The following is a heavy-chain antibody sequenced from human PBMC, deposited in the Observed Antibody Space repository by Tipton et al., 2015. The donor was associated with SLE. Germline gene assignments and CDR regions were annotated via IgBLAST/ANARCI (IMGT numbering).Heavy chain of an antibody. J-gene: IGHJ3*01. CDR3: AQTDYSSGWNHGGFDF. V-gene: IGHV4-59*08. D-gene: IGHD6-19*01. CDR2: IYHSGST. Sequence: GLVKPSETLSLICTVSGGSISGYYWSWIRQPPGKGLEWIGYIYHSGSTNYNPSLKSRVNISVDTSKNQFSLKLSSVTAADTAVYYCAQTDYSSGWNHGGFDFWGQGTMVTVSS. CDR1: GGSISGYY.